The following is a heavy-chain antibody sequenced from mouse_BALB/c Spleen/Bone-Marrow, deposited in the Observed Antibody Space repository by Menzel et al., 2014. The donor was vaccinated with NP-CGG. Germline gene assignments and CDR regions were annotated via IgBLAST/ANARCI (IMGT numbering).Heavy chain of an antibody. CDR1: GYTFTSYW. Sequence: QVQLLQPGAEMVKPGASEQLSCKASGYTFTSYWMHWVKLRPGQGFEWIGEINTSNGGTNYNEKFMRKATPTVDKSSSTAYMQLSSLTSEDSALCYCSIWGFDYLGQGTPRTVSS. J-gene: IGHJ2*01. CDR3: SIWGFDY. V-gene: IGHV1S16*01. CDR2: INTSNGGT.